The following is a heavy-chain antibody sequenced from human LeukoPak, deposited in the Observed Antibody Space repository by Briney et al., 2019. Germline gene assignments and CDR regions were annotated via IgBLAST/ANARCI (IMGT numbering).Heavy chain of an antibody. CDR1: GFTFSSYS. J-gene: IGHJ3*02. V-gene: IGHV3-48*01. D-gene: IGHD6-19*01. Sequence: GGSLRLSWAASGFTFSSYSMNWVRQAPGKGLEWVSYISSSSSTIYYADSVKGRFTISRDNAKNSLYLQMNSLRAEDTAVYYCARVAYSSGWYGDAFDIWGQGTMVTVSS. CDR3: ARVAYSSGWYGDAFDI. CDR2: ISSSSSTI.